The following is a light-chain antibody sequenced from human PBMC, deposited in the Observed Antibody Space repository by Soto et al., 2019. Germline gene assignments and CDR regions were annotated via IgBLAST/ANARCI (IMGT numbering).Light chain of an antibody. CDR2: GAS. CDR3: QEYTNWPYT. CDR1: QSVGSN. J-gene: IGKJ2*01. V-gene: IGKV3-15*01. Sequence: EIVMTQSPATLSVSPGERASLSCRASQSVGSNLAWYQQTAGQAPRLLIYGASTRATGIPARFSGSGTGTEFTLTISGLQSEDFAVDSCQEYTNWPYTFGQGTKLEIK.